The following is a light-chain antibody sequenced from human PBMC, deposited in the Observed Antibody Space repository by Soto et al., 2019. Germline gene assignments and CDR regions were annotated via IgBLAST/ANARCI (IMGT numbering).Light chain of an antibody. J-gene: IGLJ1*01. CDR1: SSNIGAGYD. Sequence: QSVLTQPPSGSGAPGQRVTISCTGSSSNIGAGYDVHWYQQLPGTAPKLLIYGNSNRPSRVPDRFSGSKSGTSASLAITGLQAEDEADYYCQSYDSSLSGYVFGTGTKVTVL. V-gene: IGLV1-40*01. CDR2: GNS. CDR3: QSYDSSLSGYV.